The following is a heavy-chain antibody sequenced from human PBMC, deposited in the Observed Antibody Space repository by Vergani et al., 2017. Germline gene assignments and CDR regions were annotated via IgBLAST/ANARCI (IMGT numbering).Heavy chain of an antibody. CDR1: GYSFTNYW. D-gene: IGHD5-12*01. CDR3: ARLYGRDSGGSKYFDY. CDR2: IHPADSDT. V-gene: IGHV5-51*01. J-gene: IGHJ4*02. Sequence: EVQLVQSGAEVKKPGESLKISCQISGYSFTNYWIGWVRQMPGKGLEWMGIIHPADSDTRYSLSFQGQVTISVDKSISTAYLQRSRLRASDSAMYSCARLYGRDSGGSKYFDYWGQGTLVTVSS.